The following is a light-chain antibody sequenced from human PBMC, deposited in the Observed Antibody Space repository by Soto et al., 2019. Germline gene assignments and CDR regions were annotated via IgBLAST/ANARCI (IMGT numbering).Light chain of an antibody. J-gene: IGKJ1*01. Sequence: DIQMTQSPSTLSASVGDRVTITCRASQSISIWLAWYQQKPGKAPKLLIYKASSLESGAPSKFSGSGSGTELTINSSSQQPDHVAAYYCQHYHIYSWTFGQGTKLEIK. CDR1: QSISIW. V-gene: IGKV1-5*03. CDR3: QHYHIYSWT. CDR2: KAS.